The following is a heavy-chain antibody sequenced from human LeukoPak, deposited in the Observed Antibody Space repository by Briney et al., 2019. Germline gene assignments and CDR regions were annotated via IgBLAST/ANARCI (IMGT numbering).Heavy chain of an antibody. CDR1: GFTFSSYG. J-gene: IGHJ1*01. CDR3: TRNSGWYGLS. CDR2: IRSDGNYK. V-gene: IGHV3-30*02. D-gene: IGHD6-19*01. Sequence: GGSLRLSCAASGFTFSSYGMHWVRQAPGKGLEWVAFIRSDGNYKYYADSVKGRFTISRDNSKNTLYVQMNSLRAEDTAVYYCTRNSGWYGLSWGQGTLVTVSS.